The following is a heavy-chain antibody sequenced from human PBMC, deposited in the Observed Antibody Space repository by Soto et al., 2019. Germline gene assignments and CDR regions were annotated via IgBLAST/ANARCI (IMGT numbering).Heavy chain of an antibody. CDR1: GGSISSSSYY. D-gene: IGHD4-17*01. CDR2: IYYSGST. J-gene: IGHJ4*02. Sequence: SETLSLTCTVSGGSISSSSYYWGWIRQPPGKGLEWIGSIYYSGSTYYNPSLKSRVTISVDTSKNQFSLKLSSVTAADTAVYYCARHDEWSRQVTTHFDYWGQGTLVTVSS. V-gene: IGHV4-39*01. CDR3: ARHDEWSRQVTTHFDY.